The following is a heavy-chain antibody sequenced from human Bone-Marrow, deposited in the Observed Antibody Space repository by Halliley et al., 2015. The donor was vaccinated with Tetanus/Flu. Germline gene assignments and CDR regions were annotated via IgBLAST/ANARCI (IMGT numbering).Heavy chain of an antibody. CDR1: GFTFSSYT. Sequence: AASGFTFSSYTLNWVRQAPGKGLEWVSSISSSGSYIYYADSVNGRFTISRDNAKNSLYLQMNSLRADDTAVYYCAREKPPEGGFFSYYGMDVWGQGTTVTVSS. J-gene: IGHJ6*02. CDR3: AREKPPEGGFFSYYGMDV. D-gene: IGHD6-25*01. V-gene: IGHV3-21*01. CDR2: ISSSGSYI.